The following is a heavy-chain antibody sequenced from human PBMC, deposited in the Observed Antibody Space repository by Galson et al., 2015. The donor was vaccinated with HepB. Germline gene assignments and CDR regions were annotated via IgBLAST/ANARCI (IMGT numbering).Heavy chain of an antibody. D-gene: IGHD2-15*01. J-gene: IGHJ6*02. Sequence: SVKVSCKASGGTFNSYAISWVRQAPGQGLEWLGGTIAILNTVNYAQKFQGRVTITADESTSTAYMELSSLTSDDTAVYYCAGRDIVVVPAATRAGNHGMDVWGQGTTVSVSS. CDR2: TIAILNTV. CDR3: AGRDIVVVPAATRAGNHGMDV. V-gene: IGHV1-69*13. CDR1: GGTFNSYA.